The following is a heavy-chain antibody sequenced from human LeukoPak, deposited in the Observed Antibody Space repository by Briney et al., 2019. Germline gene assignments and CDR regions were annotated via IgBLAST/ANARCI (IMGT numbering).Heavy chain of an antibody. V-gene: IGHV4-59*01. CDR3: SRFGTSSSRFFDQ. J-gene: IGHJ4*02. D-gene: IGHD6-6*01. Sequence: SETLSLTCTVSGGSISAYYWSWIRQPPGKGLEWIGYIHYSGTTSYYPSLKSRVTIALDTSKNQFSLKLNSVTAADTAVYHCSRFGTSSSRFFDQWGQGTLVTVSS. CDR2: IHYSGTT. CDR1: GGSISAYY.